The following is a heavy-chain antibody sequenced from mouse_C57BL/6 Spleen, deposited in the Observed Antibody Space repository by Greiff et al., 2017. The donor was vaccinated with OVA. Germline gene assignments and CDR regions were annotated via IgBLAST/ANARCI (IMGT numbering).Heavy chain of an antibody. J-gene: IGHJ4*01. V-gene: IGHV5-17*01. CDR2: ISSGSSTI. Sequence: EVKLVESGGGLVKPGGSLKLSCAASGFTFSDYGMHWVRQAPEKGLAWVAYISSGSSTIYYADTVKGRFTISRDNAKNTLFLQMTSLRSEDTAMYYCARRGKIYYGNPYYAMDYWGQGTSVTVSS. D-gene: IGHD2-1*01. CDR1: GFTFSDYG. CDR3: ARRGKIYYGNPYYAMDY.